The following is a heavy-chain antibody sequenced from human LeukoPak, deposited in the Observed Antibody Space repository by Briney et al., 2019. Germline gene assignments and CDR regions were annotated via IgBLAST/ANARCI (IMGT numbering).Heavy chain of an antibody. D-gene: IGHD6-13*01. J-gene: IGHJ4*02. V-gene: IGHV1-2*02. CDR1: GYTFTGYY. CDR2: INPNSGGT. Sequence: ASVKVSCKASGYTFTGYYMRWVRQAPGQGLEWMGWINPNSGGTNYAQKFQGRVTVTRDTSISTAYMELSRLRSDDTAVYYCARTEIAAAGTSFDYWGQGTLVTVSS. CDR3: ARTEIAAAGTSFDY.